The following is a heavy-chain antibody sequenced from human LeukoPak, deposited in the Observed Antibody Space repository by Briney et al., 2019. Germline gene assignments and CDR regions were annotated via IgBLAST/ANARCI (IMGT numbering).Heavy chain of an antibody. D-gene: IGHD6-19*01. V-gene: IGHV3-21*01. CDR3: ARRPLRGSGWPVDY. CDR1: GFTFSSYS. CDR2: ITRSSYI. J-gene: IGHJ4*02. Sequence: GGSLRLSCAASGFTFSSYSMNWVRQAPGKGLEWVSSITRSSYIYYADSVKGRFTISRDNAKNSLYLQMNSLRAEDTAVYYCARRPLRGSGWPVDYWGQGTLVTVSS.